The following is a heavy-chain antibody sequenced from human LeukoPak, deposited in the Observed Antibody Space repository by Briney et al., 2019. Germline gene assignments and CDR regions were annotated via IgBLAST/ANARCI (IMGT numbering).Heavy chain of an antibody. J-gene: IGHJ5*02. Sequence: GGSLRLSCAASGGIFRNFWMTWVRQAPGKGPEWLGRIKSNVDGGTTDYAAAVKGRFTISRDDSRNTLFLQMNSLKVEDTAVYYCVTDPPMTGGRWFDPWGQGTLVTVSS. V-gene: IGHV3-15*01. CDR1: GGIFRNFW. D-gene: IGHD3-9*01. CDR3: VTDPPMTGGRWFDP. CDR2: IKSNVDGGTT.